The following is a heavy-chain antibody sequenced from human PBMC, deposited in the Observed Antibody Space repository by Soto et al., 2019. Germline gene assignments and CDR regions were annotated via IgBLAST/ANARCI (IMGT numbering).Heavy chain of an antibody. CDR1: GFPFSNAW. D-gene: IGHD3-10*01. V-gene: IGHV3-15*01. Sequence: LRLYCAASGFPFSNAWMSWVRQAPGKGLEWVGRIKSKTDGGTTDYAAPVKGRFTISRDDSKNTLYLQMNSLKTEDTAVYYCTTGPTMVRGVIKGDYWGQGTLVTVSS. CDR2: IKSKTDGGTT. J-gene: IGHJ4*02. CDR3: TTGPTMVRGVIKGDY.